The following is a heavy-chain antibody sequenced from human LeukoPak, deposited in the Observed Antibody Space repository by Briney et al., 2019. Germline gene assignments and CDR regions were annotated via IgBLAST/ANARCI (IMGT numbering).Heavy chain of an antibody. CDR2: INPDGTVT. CDR3: VRDSPSGFFDL. D-gene: IGHD6-19*01. J-gene: IGHJ2*01. Sequence: PGGSLRLSCAASGFTFSSYWMHWVRQAPGKGLVWVLPINPDGTVTTYADSVKGRFTISRDNAKNTLYLQMNSLRVEDTAVYYCVRDSPSGFFDLWGRGTLVTVSS. CDR1: GFTFSSYW. V-gene: IGHV3-74*01.